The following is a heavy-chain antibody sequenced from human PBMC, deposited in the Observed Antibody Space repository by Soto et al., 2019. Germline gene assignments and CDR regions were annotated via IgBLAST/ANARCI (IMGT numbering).Heavy chain of an antibody. J-gene: IGHJ5*02. Sequence: GGSLRLSCAASGVTFSSYSMSWVRLAPGKGLEWVPAISGSGGSTYYSDSVKDRFTISSDKSRNTLYLQMNSMRAEDTAVYHCAKGRIGAVQPPLQFAHWGQGTLVTVSS. CDR1: GVTFSSYS. D-gene: IGHD1-26*01. V-gene: IGHV3-23*01. CDR2: ISGSGGST. CDR3: AKGRIGAVQPPLQFAH.